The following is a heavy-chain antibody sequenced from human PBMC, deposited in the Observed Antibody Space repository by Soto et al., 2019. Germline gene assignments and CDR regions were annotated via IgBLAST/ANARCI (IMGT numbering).Heavy chain of an antibody. CDR3: AKRAGVTVYATEGYFDY. CDR1: GFTFSSYG. V-gene: IGHV3-30*18. J-gene: IGHJ4*02. D-gene: IGHD2-8*01. CDR2: ISYDGSNK. Sequence: ESVGGVVQPGRSLRLSCAASGFTFSSYGMHWVRQAPGKGLEWVAVISYDGSNKYYADSVKGRFTISRDNSKNTLYLQMNSLRAEDTAVYYCAKRAGVTVYATEGYFDYWGQGTLVTVSS.